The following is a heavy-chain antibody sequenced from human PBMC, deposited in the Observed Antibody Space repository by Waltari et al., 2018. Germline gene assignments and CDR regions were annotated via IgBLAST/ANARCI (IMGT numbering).Heavy chain of an antibody. CDR1: GFTFSRSW. J-gene: IGHJ3*02. Sequence: EVQLVESGGGLVQPGGSLRLSCAASGFTFSRSWMSWVRRAPGKGLEWVANIEEDGSDKNYVDSVKGRFTISRDNAKNSLYLQMNSLRAEDTAIYYCATSPLDIWGQGTTDTVSS. V-gene: IGHV3-7*01. CDR2: IEEDGSDK. CDR3: ATSPLDI.